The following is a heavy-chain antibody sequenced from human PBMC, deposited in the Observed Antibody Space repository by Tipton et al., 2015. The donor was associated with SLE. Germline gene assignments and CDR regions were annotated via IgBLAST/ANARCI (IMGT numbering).Heavy chain of an antibody. Sequence: SLRLSCAASGFTFSNYGMHWVRQTPAKGLEWVAVISKDETMKYYADSVKGRLTISRDNSKNTLYLHMNSLRPDDTAIYYCARDLDPYNWNPGYWGQGTLVTVSS. CDR2: ISKDETMK. J-gene: IGHJ4*02. CDR3: ARDLDPYNWNPGY. V-gene: IGHV3-30*03. CDR1: GFTFSNYG. D-gene: IGHD1-20*01.